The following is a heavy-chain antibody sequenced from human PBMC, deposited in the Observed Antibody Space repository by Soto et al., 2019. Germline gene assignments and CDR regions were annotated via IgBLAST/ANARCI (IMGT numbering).Heavy chain of an antibody. CDR2: IIPVFGRP. D-gene: IGHD1-1*01. CDR1: GGSFSSFG. V-gene: IGHV1-69*13. Sequence: GASVKVSCKASGGSFSSFGISWVRQAPGQGLEWMGGIIPVFGRPNYAQRFRGRLTITADESTNTVYLELIDLRSEDTAVYYCAREGSVYNLWGQGTQVTVS. J-gene: IGHJ1*01. CDR3: AREGSVYNL.